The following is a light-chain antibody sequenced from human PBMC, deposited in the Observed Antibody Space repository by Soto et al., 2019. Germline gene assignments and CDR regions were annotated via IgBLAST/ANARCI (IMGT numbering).Light chain of an antibody. CDR1: QGIRHD. J-gene: IGKJ4*01. V-gene: IGKV1-6*01. CDR2: AAS. CDR3: IKDYTYPRT. Sequence: MPLAQSPASLSVSVGDRVTITCGASQGIRHDLGWYQQKPGKAPELLIYAASILQSGVPSRFSGSGSGTDFTLTITSLEPEEFAIYYCIKDYTYPRTVGGGKKVEIK.